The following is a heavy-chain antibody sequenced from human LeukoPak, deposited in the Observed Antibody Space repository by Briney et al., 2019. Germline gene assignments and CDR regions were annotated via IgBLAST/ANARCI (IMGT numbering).Heavy chain of an antibody. CDR2: ISSSSSTI. V-gene: IGHV3-48*01. D-gene: IGHD6-13*01. CDR3: ARAIPYSSSWSGIDY. J-gene: IGHJ4*02. CDR1: GFTFSSYS. Sequence: GGSLRLSCAASGFTFSSYSMNWVRQAPGKGLEWVSYISSSSSTIYYADSVKGRFTISRDNAKNSLYLQMNSLRAEDTAVYYCARAIPYSSSWSGIDYWGQGTLVTVSS.